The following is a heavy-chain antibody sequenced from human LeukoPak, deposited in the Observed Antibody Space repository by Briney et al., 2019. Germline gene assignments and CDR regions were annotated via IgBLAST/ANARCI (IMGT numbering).Heavy chain of an antibody. CDR1: GFTFSSYA. V-gene: IGHV3-23*01. Sequence: GGSLRLSCAASGFTFSSYAMSWARQAPGKGLEWVSAIRSRGGSTSYPDSVKGRFTISRDNAKNTLYLQMNSLRAEDTAVYYCAKGNLRGPPPIIDYWGQGTLVTVSS. CDR2: IRSRGGST. J-gene: IGHJ4*02. CDR3: AKGNLRGPPPIIDY. D-gene: IGHD5/OR15-5a*01.